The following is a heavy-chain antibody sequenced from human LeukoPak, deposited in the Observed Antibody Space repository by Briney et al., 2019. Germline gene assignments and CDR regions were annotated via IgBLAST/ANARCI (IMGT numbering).Heavy chain of an antibody. CDR3: ARVFYLGYYYDSSGIDY. Sequence: SETLSLTCAVYGGSFSGYYWSWIHQPPGKGLEWIGEINHSGSTNYNPSLKSRVTIAVDTSKNQFSLKLSSVTAADTAVYYCARVFYLGYYYDSSGIDYWGQGTLVTVSS. CDR2: INHSGST. J-gene: IGHJ4*02. V-gene: IGHV4-34*01. D-gene: IGHD3-22*01. CDR1: GGSFSGYY.